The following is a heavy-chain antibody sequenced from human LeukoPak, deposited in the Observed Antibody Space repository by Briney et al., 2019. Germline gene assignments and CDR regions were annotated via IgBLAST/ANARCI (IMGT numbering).Heavy chain of an antibody. Sequence: SETLSLTCTVSRGSISTYYWSWIRQPPGKGLEWIWYIYYSGSTNYNPSLNSRVTISVDTSKNQFSQKLSSVTAADTAVYYCARSLHSSSWYFDYWGQRTLVTVSS. J-gene: IGHJ4*02. D-gene: IGHD6-13*01. CDR1: RGSISTYY. CDR3: ARSLHSSSWYFDY. V-gene: IGHV4-59*08. CDR2: IYYSGST.